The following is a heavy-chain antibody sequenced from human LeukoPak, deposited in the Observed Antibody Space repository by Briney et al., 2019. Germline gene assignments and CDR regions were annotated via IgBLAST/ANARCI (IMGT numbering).Heavy chain of an antibody. CDR3: ARGPRWYGDYRGVFDY. Sequence: PSETLSLTCAVYGGSFSGYYWSWIRQPPGKGLEWIGYIYYSGSTYYNPSLKSRVTISVDTSKNQFSLKLSSVTAADTAVYYCARGPRWYGDYRGVFDYWGQGTLVTVSS. D-gene: IGHD4-17*01. V-gene: IGHV4-34*09. CDR1: GGSFSGYY. CDR2: IYYSGST. J-gene: IGHJ4*02.